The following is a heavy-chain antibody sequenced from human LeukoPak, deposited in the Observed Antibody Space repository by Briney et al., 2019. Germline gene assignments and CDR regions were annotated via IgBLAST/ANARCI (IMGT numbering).Heavy chain of an antibody. D-gene: IGHD3-22*01. CDR3: ARDGGTYYYDTSGYYPPMYYFDY. CDR2: IYYSGST. Sequence: KSSETLSLTCTVSGGSISSYYWSWIRQPPGKGLEWIGYIYYSGSTNYNPSLKSRVTISVDTSKNQFSLKLSSVTAADTAVYYCARDGGTYYYDTSGYYPPMYYFDYWGQGTLVTVSS. CDR1: GGSISSYY. V-gene: IGHV4-59*12. J-gene: IGHJ4*02.